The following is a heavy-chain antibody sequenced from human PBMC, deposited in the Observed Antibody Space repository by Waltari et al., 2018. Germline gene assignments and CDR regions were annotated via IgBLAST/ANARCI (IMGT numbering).Heavy chain of an antibody. CDR2: VYVDRRT. J-gene: IGHJ6*03. CDR3: ARYYPSGKDYIDV. V-gene: IGHV4-61*02. CDR1: GDPISSGFYH. Sequence: QVQLQESGPGLVKPSQTLSLTCSVSGDPISSGFYHWSWIRLPAGRGLEWIGRVYVDRRTTYNPSLSSRVTISLYTSRNRFSLELTSVTAADTAIYYCARYYPSGKDYIDVWGKGTTVSVSS. D-gene: IGHD3-10*01.